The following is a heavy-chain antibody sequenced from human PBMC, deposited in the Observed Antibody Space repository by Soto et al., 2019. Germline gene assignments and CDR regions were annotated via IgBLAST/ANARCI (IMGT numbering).Heavy chain of an antibody. CDR1: GFTFSSYG. CDR3: AKSTVAGTIFDHGMEV. CDR2: ISASSSTT. J-gene: IGHJ6*02. Sequence: PGGSLRLSCAVSGFTFSSYGMSWVRQAPGKGLEWVSAISASSSTTYYADTVKGRFTISRDNSKNTLHLQMNSLRAEDAAVYYCAKSTVAGTIFDHGMEVWGQGTTVTVSS. D-gene: IGHD6-19*01. V-gene: IGHV3-23*01.